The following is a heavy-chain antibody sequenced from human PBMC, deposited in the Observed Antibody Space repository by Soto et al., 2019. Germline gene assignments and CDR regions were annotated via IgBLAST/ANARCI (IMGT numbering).Heavy chain of an antibody. V-gene: IGHV3-30*18. CDR1: GFTFSSYG. J-gene: IGHJ6*02. Sequence: SGGSLRLSCAASGFTFSSYGMHWVRQAPGKGLEWVAVISYDGSNKYYADSVKGRFTISRDNSKNTLYLQMNSLRAEDTAVYYCAKAPRRGYSGYDSGYYYYGMDVWGQGTTVTVSS. CDR2: ISYDGSNK. D-gene: IGHD5-12*01. CDR3: AKAPRRGYSGYDSGYYYYGMDV.